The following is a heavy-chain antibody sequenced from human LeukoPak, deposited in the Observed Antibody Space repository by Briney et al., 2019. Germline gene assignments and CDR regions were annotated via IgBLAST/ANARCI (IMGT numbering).Heavy chain of an antibody. CDR3: ARGPEYIVVVPAAIP. J-gene: IGHJ5*02. D-gene: IGHD2-2*01. CDR1: GFTFSSYA. CDR2: ISGSGGST. Sequence: GGSLRLSCAASGFTFSSYAMSWVRQAPGKGLEWVSAISGSGGSTYYADSVKGRFTISRDNSKNTLYLQMNSLRAEDTAVYYCARGPEYIVVVPAAIPWGQGTLVTVSS. V-gene: IGHV3-23*01.